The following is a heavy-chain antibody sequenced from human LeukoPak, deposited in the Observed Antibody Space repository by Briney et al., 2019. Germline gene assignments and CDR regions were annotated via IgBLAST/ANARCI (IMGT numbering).Heavy chain of an antibody. Sequence: PGGSLRLSCAASGFTFSSYAMHWVRQAPGKALVWVSRINTDGSSTSYADSVKGRFTISRDNAKNTLYLQMNSLRAEDTAVYYCARALTPFWSGYSLGYWGQGTLVTVSS. J-gene: IGHJ4*02. CDR2: INTDGSST. D-gene: IGHD3-3*01. CDR3: ARALTPFWSGYSLGY. V-gene: IGHV3-74*01. CDR1: GFTFSSYA.